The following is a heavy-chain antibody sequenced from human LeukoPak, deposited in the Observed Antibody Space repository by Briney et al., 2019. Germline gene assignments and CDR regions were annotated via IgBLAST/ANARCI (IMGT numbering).Heavy chain of an antibody. CDR1: GFTVSSNY. V-gene: IGHV3-53*01. J-gene: IGHJ4*02. D-gene: IGHD6-6*01. CDR3: ARERASIAGQYFDY. CDR2: IYSGGST. Sequence: GGSLRLSCAASGFTVSSNYMSWVRQAPGKGLEWVSVIYSGGSTYYADSVKGRFTIYRDNSKNTLYLQMNSLRAEDTAVYYCARERASIAGQYFDYWGQGTLFTVSS.